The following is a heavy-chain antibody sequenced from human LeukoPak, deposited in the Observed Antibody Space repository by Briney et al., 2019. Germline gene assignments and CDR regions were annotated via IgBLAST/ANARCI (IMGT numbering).Heavy chain of an antibody. CDR1: GYTFTGYY. D-gene: IGHD3-9*01. J-gene: IGHJ4*02. V-gene: IGHV1-2*02. Sequence: ASVKVSCKASGYTFTGYYMHWVRQAPGQGLEWMGWINPNSGGTNYAQKFRGRVTMTRDTSISTAYMELSRLRSDDTAVYYCATNGGIYDILTSVDYWGQGTLVTVSS. CDR2: INPNSGGT. CDR3: ATNGGIYDILTSVDY.